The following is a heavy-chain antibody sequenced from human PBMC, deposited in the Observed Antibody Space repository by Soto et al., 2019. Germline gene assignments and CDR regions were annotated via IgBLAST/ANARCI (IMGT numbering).Heavy chain of an antibody. V-gene: IGHV3-23*01. CDR1: GFPFSSYA. CDR3: ARRTWRGRADY. Sequence: GGSLRLSCAASGFPFSSYAMSWVRQAPGKGLEWVSAVGGSGGGTYYADSVKGRFTVSRDNAENTLYLQLNSLRVEDTAIYYCARRTWRGRADYWGQGILVTVSS. J-gene: IGHJ4*02. CDR2: VGGSGGGT. D-gene: IGHD3-3*01.